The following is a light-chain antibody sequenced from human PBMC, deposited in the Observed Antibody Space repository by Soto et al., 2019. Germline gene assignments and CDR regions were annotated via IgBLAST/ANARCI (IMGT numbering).Light chain of an antibody. Sequence: AIRMTQSPSSLSASTGDRVTITCRASQGISSYLAWYQQKPGKAPKLLIYAASTLQSGVPSGFSGSGSGTDFTLTISCLQSDDFETYYCQQYYIYPWTFGQGTKVQIK. V-gene: IGKV1-8*01. J-gene: IGKJ1*01. CDR1: QGISSY. CDR2: AAS. CDR3: QQYYIYPWT.